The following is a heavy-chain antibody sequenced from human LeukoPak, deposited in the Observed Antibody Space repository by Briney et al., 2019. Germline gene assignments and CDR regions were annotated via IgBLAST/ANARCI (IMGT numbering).Heavy chain of an antibody. CDR1: GASIRNNS. D-gene: IGHD1-26*01. J-gene: IGHJ6*02. Sequence: SETLSLTCTVSGASIRNNSWSWIRQPAGKGLEWIGRIYTSGTTSYNPSLESRVTMSVDTSKNQFSLNLSSVTAADTAVYYCARDVPSAFSGTYVDVWGQGTTVTVSS. V-gene: IGHV4-4*07. CDR3: ARDVPSAFSGTYVDV. CDR2: IYTSGTT.